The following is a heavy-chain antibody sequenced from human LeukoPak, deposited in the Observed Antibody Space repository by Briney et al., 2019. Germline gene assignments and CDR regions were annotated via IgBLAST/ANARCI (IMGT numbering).Heavy chain of an antibody. CDR3: ARDVRFGELDAFDI. D-gene: IGHD3-10*01. J-gene: IGHJ3*02. Sequence: PSETLSLTCTVSGGSTSSSSYYWGWIRQPPGKGLEWIGSIYYSGSTYYNPSLKSRVTISVDTSKYQFSLKLSSVTAADTAVYYCARDVRFGELDAFDIWGQGTMVTVSS. CDR2: IYYSGST. CDR1: GGSTSSSSYY. V-gene: IGHV4-39*07.